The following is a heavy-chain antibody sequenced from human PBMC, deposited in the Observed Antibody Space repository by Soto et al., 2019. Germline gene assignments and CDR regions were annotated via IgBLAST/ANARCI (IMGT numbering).Heavy chain of an antibody. V-gene: IGHV3-33*01. CDR3: ARGGYSYGVPLIDY. J-gene: IGHJ4*02. Sequence: PGGSLRLSCAASGFTFISYGMHWVRQAPGKGLEWVAVIWYDGSNKYYADSVKGRFTISRDNSKNTLYLQMSSLRAEDTAVYYCARGGYSYGVPLIDYWGQGTLVTVAS. D-gene: IGHD5-18*01. CDR2: IWYDGSNK. CDR1: GFTFISYG.